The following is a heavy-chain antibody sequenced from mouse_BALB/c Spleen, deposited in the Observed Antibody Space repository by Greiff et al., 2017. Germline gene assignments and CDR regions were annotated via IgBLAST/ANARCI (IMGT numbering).Heavy chain of an antibody. CDR3: ARRGYYDLFDY. Sequence: EVKVVESGGDLVKPGGSLKLSCAASGFTFSSYGMSWVRQTPDKRLEWVATISSGGSYTYYPDSVKGRFTISRDNAKNTLYLQMSSLKSEDTAMYYCARRGYYDLFDYWGQGTTLTVSS. J-gene: IGHJ2*01. CDR1: GFTFSSYG. CDR2: ISSGGSYT. V-gene: IGHV5-6*02. D-gene: IGHD2-4*01.